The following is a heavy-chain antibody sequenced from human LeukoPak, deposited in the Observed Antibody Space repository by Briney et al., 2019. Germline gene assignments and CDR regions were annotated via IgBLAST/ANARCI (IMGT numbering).Heavy chain of an antibody. CDR3: ARDSLAARSGSNNWFDP. Sequence: GASVKVSCKASGYTFTGYYMHWVRQAPGQGLEWMGWINPNSGGTNYAQKFQGRVTMTRDTSISTAYMELSRLRSDDTAVYYCARDSLAARSGSNNWFDPGAREPWSPSPQ. D-gene: IGHD6-6*01. J-gene: IGHJ5*02. V-gene: IGHV1-2*02. CDR1: GYTFTGYY. CDR2: INPNSGGT.